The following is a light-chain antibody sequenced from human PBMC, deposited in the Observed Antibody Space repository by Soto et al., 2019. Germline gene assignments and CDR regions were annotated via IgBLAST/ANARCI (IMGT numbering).Light chain of an antibody. CDR1: ELGERH. V-gene: IGLV3-1*01. CDR3: QAWDRNAWV. J-gene: IGLJ3*02. Sequence: SYELTLTPSVSVSPGQTATITCSGHELGERHVSWYQQKAGQSPVLVLYQDTRRPSGIPERFSGSNSGNTATLTIRETQSLDEADYYCQAWDRNAWVFGGGTKLTVL. CDR2: QDT.